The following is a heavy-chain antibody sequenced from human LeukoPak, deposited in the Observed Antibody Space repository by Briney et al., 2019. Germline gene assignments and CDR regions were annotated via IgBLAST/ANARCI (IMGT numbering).Heavy chain of an antibody. D-gene: IGHD3-22*01. CDR1: GGSISSGGYS. J-gene: IGHJ6*02. CDR3: AREYYYDSSGYFSRSSGMDV. V-gene: IGHV4-30-2*01. Sequence: SGTLSLTCAVSGGSISSGGYSWSWIRQPPGKGLEWIGYIYHSGSTYYNPSLKSRVTISVDRSKNQFSLKLSSVTAADTAVYYCAREYYYDSSGYFSRSSGMDVWGQGTTVTVSS. CDR2: IYHSGST.